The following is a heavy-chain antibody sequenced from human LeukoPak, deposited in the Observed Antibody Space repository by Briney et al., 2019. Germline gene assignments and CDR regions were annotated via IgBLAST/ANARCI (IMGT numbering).Heavy chain of an antibody. D-gene: IGHD2/OR15-2a*01. J-gene: IGHJ4*02. V-gene: IGHV3-74*01. CDR1: GFTFSSCA. Sequence: GGSLRLSCAASGFTFSSCAMNWVRQAPGKGLVWVSHINSDGSWTSYADSVKGRFTISKDNAKNTVYLQMNNLRAEDTAVYYCVSFYETYWGRGTLVTVSS. CDR2: INSDGSWT. CDR3: VSFYETY.